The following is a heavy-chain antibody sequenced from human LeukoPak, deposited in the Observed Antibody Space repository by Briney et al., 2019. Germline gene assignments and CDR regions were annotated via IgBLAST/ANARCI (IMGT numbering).Heavy chain of an antibody. D-gene: IGHD4-11*01. CDR2: FWSDGTEK. V-gene: IGHV3-33*03. Sequence: GGSLRLSCAASGFTYSHHGMHWVRQAPGKGLEWVAVFWSDGTEKYYAASLKARFTISRDTSTNTLYLEMNSLRGEDTAVYYCAKDAERGFDYSNSLEYWGLGTLVTVSS. J-gene: IGHJ4*02. CDR1: GFTYSHHG. CDR3: AKDAERGFDYSNSLEY.